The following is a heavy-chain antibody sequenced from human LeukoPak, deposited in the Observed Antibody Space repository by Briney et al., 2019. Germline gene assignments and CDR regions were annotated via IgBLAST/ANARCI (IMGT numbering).Heavy chain of an antibody. Sequence: SETLSLACTVSEEAIGSHYWNWVRQPPGKGLEWIGYVFHTGSTYYSSSLKSRVTISMDTPNNQFSLSLTSVTAADTAVYYCVGSRDDYTLVLDYWGQGILVTVSS. J-gene: IGHJ4*02. CDR2: VFHTGST. CDR1: EEAIGSHY. V-gene: IGHV4-59*11. D-gene: IGHD5-24*01. CDR3: VGSRDDYTLVLDY.